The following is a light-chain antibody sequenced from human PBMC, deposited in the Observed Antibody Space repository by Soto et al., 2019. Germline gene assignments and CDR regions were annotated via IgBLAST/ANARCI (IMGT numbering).Light chain of an antibody. Sequence: QAVVTQEPSLTVSPGGTVTLTCGSNTGAVTSGHWTYWFQQKPGQAPRTLIFDTSNKQSWTPARLSGSLLGGKAALTLSGAQPDDEADYYCLLSYSGVRVFGGGTKLTVL. CDR3: LLSYSGVRV. CDR2: DTS. J-gene: IGLJ3*02. CDR1: TGAVTSGHW. V-gene: IGLV7-46*01.